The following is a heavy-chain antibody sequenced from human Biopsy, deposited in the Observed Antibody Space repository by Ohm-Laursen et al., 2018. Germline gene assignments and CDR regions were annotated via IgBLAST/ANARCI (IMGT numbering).Heavy chain of an antibody. Sequence: SSVKVSCKASGYSFTSYYMHWVRQAPGQGLEWMGMINPSGSTTSYPQIFQGRVTMTRDTSKSTVYMELSSLRSADTAVYFCARNTGWYGDLYYFDYWGQVTLVTVSS. V-gene: IGHV1-46*01. CDR1: GYSFTSYY. CDR2: INPSGSTT. D-gene: IGHD6-19*01. CDR3: ARNTGWYGDLYYFDY. J-gene: IGHJ4*02.